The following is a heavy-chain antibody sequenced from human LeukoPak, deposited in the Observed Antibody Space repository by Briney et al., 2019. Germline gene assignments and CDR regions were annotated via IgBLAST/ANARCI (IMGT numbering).Heavy chain of an antibody. CDR3: ATGIYWFDP. CDR1: GVSITYHY. J-gene: IGHJ5*02. V-gene: IGHV4-4*07. Sequence: SETLSLTCTVSGVSITYHYCHWIRQSAGKGLEWIGHISASGTTRYNPSPKSRITMSVDTSNNHFSLNLTSVTAADTAAYYCATGIYWFDPWGQGTLVTVSS. CDR2: ISASGTT. D-gene: IGHD2/OR15-2a*01.